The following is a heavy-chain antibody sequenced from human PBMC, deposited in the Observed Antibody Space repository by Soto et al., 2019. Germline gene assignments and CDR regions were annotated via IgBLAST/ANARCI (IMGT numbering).Heavy chain of an antibody. CDR2: IKQDGSEK. V-gene: IGHV3-7*03. D-gene: IGHD5-12*01. J-gene: IGHJ6*02. CDR1: GFTFSSYW. Sequence: GSLRLSCAASGFTFSSYWMSWVRQAPGKGLEWVANIKQDGSEKYYVDSVKGRFTISRDNAKNSLYLQMNSLRAEDTAVYYCAGNMEATIGGGYYYYYGMDVWGQGTTVTVSS. CDR3: AGNMEATIGGGYYYYYGMDV.